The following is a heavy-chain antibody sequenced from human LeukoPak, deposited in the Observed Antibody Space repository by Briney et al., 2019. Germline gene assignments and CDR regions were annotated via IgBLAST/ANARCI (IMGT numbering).Heavy chain of an antibody. D-gene: IGHD6-19*01. CDR3: ARFNSPGGWYTYYFDY. J-gene: IGHJ4*02. Sequence: SETLSLTCTVSGGSISSYYWSWIRQPAGKGLEWIGRIYTSGSTNYNPSLKSRVTMSVDTSKNQFSLKLSSVTAADTAVYYCARFNSPGGWYTYYFDYWGQGTLATVSS. CDR1: GGSISSYY. V-gene: IGHV4-4*07. CDR2: IYTSGST.